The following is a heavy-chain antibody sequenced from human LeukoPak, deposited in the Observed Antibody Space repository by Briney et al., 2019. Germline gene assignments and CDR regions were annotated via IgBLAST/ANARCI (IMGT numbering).Heavy chain of an antibody. CDR1: GGSISSYY. D-gene: IGHD3-10*01. CDR2: IFYTGNT. V-gene: IGHV4-59*01. J-gene: IGHJ4*02. CDR3: ARRGYYYTSGSPVNPLDY. Sequence: SETLSLTCTVSGGSISSYYWNWIRQPPGKGLEWIGYIFYTGNTNYNPSLKSRLTISVDTSKNQFSLKLSSVTAADTAIYYCARRGYYYTSGSPVNPLDYWGQGTLVTVSS.